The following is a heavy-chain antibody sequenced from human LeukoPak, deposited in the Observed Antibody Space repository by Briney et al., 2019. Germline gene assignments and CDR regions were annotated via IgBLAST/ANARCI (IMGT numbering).Heavy chain of an antibody. J-gene: IGHJ5*02. Sequence: SETLSLTCTVSGGSISSSSYYWGWIRQPPGKGLEWIGSIYYSGSTYYNPSLKSRVTISVDTSKNQFSLKLSSVTAADTAVYYCARARGGDIVDPWGQGTLVTVSS. CDR3: ARARGGDIVDP. CDR1: GGSISSSSYY. V-gene: IGHV4-39*07. CDR2: IYYSGST. D-gene: IGHD2-15*01.